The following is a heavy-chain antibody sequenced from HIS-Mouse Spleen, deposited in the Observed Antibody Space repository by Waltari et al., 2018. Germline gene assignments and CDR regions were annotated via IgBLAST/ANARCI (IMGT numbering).Heavy chain of an antibody. V-gene: IGHV1-8*01. Sequence: QLQLVHSGAEVKKPGASVKVSCKASGYTFPSYEIIGVRQATGQGLEWMGWMNPNSGNTGYAQKFQGRVTMTRNTSISTAYMELSSLRSEDTAVYYCARGHDYSNYFDYWGQGTLVTVSS. CDR3: ARGHDYSNYFDY. CDR1: GYTFPSYE. CDR2: MNPNSGNT. J-gene: IGHJ4*02. D-gene: IGHD4-4*01.